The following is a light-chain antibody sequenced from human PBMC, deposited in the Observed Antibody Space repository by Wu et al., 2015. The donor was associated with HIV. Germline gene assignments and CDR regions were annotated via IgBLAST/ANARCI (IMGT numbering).Light chain of an antibody. Sequence: VDLTQSPVTLSLSPGDRATLLCRASQNIGNSLAWYQHKPGRIPRILVFDASYRATGIADRFGGSGSGTDFSLTISRLEPEDFAVYYCQQYGSSPRTFGQGTKVEIK. CDR3: QQYGSSPRT. CDR1: QNIGNS. V-gene: IGKV3-20*01. CDR2: DAS. J-gene: IGKJ1*01.